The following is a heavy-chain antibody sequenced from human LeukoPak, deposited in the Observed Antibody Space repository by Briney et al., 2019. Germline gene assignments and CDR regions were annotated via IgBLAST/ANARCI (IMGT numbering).Heavy chain of an antibody. V-gene: IGHV4-39*01. Sequence: PSETLSLTCIVSGGSISSSSYYWGWIRQPPGKGLEWIGSIYYSGSTYYNPSLKSRVTISVDTSKNQFSLRLSSVTAADTAVYYCARQGRFSSGWACDYWGQGTLVTVSS. J-gene: IGHJ4*02. D-gene: IGHD6-19*01. CDR3: ARQGRFSSGWACDY. CDR1: GGSISSSSYY. CDR2: IYYSGST.